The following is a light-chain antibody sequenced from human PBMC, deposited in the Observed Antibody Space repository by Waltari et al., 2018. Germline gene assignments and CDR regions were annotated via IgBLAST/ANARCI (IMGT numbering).Light chain of an antibody. CDR3: ASRGASKV. Sequence: QSALPQPPSASGSPGPSVPISCTVPSSDVGAYQYVSWYQQHPGKAPTRLIYEVGKRASGVPDRFSGSKSGNTASLTVSGLQAEDEADYYCASRGASKVFGGGTKLTVL. CDR1: SSDVGAYQY. V-gene: IGLV2-8*01. J-gene: IGLJ2*01. CDR2: EVG.